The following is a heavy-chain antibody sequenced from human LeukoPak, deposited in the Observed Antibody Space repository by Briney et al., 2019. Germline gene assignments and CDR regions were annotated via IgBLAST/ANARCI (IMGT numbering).Heavy chain of an antibody. V-gene: IGHV3-23*01. CDR3: AKPSLIVVVTAPDY. CDR2: ISGSGGST. J-gene: IGHJ4*02. CDR1: GFTFSSYA. Sequence: PGGSLRLSCAASGFTFSSYAMSWVRQAPGNGLEWVSAISGSGGSTYYADSVKGRFTISRDNSKNTLYLQMNSLRAEDTAVYYCAKPSLIVVVTAPDYWGQGTLVTVSS. D-gene: IGHD2-21*02.